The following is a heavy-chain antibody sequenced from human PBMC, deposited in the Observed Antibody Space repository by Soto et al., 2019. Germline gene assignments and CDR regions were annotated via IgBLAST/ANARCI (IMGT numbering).Heavy chain of an antibody. CDR1: GGSFSGYY. J-gene: IGHJ6*02. D-gene: IGHD4-17*01. CDR3: ARDDDGDSRHYGMDV. V-gene: IGHV4-34*01. CDR2: INHSGST. Sequence: SETLSLTCAVYGGSFSGYYWSWIRQPPGKGLEWIGEINHSGSTNYNPSLKSRVTISVDTSKNQFSLKLSSVTAADTAVYYCARDDDGDSRHYGMDVWGQGTTVTVSS.